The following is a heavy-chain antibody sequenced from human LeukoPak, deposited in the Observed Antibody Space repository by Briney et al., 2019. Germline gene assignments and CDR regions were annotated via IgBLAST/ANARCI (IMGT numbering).Heavy chain of an antibody. V-gene: IGHV4-59*01. CDR2: IYYSGST. D-gene: IGHD2-2*01. CDR3: ARGRGYCSSTSCYEVDY. CDR1: GGSISSYY. J-gene: IGHJ4*02. Sequence: PSETLSLTCTVSGGSISSYYWSWIRQPPGKGLEWIGYIYYSGSTNYNPSLKSRVTISVDTSKNQFSLKLSSVTAADTAVYYCARGRGYCSSTSCYEVDYWGQGTLVTVSS.